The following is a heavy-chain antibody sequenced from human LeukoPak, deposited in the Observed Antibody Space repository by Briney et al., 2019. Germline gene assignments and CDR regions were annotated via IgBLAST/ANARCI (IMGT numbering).Heavy chain of an antibody. CDR3: ARDFYYYGMDV. J-gene: IGHJ6*02. CDR1: GGSISYYY. Sequence: SGTLSLTCTVSGGSISYYYWSWIRQPPGKGLELIGYIYYSGSTNYNPSLKSRVTISVDTSKNQFSLNLSSVTAADTAVYYCARDFYYYGMDVWGQGTTVTVSS. CDR2: IYYSGST. V-gene: IGHV4-59*12.